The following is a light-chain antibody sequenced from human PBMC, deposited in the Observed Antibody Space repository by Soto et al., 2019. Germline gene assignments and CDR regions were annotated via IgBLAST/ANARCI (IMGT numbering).Light chain of an antibody. J-gene: IGKJ4*01. CDR2: AAS. Sequence: DIQLTQSPSFLSASVGDRVTITCRASQGISSYLAWYQQKPGKAPKLLIYAASTLQSGVPSRFSGSGSGTEFTLTISSLQPEDFATYYCQQLNSYPVGLTFGGGTKVEIK. V-gene: IGKV1-9*01. CDR1: QGISSY. CDR3: QQLNSYPVGLT.